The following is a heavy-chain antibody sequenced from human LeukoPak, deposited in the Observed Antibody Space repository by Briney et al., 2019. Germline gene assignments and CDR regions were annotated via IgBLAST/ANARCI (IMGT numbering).Heavy chain of an antibody. CDR2: IIPIFGTA. CDR1: GGTFSSYA. CDR3: ARETEVAGTYFDY. D-gene: IGHD6-19*01. V-gene: IGHV1-69*06. J-gene: IGHJ4*02. Sequence: SVKVSCKASGGTFSSYAISWVRQAPGQGLEWMGGIIPIFGTANYAQKFQGRVAITADKSTSTAYMELSSLRSEDTAVYYCARETEVAGTYFDYWGQGTLVTVSS.